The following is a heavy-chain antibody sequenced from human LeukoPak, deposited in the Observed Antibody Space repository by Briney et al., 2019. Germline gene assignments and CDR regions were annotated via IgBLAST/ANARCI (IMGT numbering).Heavy chain of an antibody. J-gene: IGHJ4*02. CDR3: ARDETIGSFAY. CDR2: ISYDGSNK. V-gene: IGHV3-30*03. CDR1: GFTFSSYG. Sequence: PGGSLRLSCAASGFTFSSYGMHWVRQAPGKGLEWVAVISYDGSNKYYADSVKGRFTISRDNSKNTLYLQMNSLRAEDTGVYYCARDETIGSFAYWGQGTLVTVSS. D-gene: IGHD1-26*01.